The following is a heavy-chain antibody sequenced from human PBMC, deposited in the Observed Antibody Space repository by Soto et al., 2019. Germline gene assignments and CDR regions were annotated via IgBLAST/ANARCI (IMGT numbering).Heavy chain of an antibody. CDR3: VRGYCTTSPCSGDFQF. CDR2: IHPSGDT. CDR1: GYKFTTYF. V-gene: IGHV1-46*01. Sequence: QVQLVQSGAELKNPGASVKVACKASGYKFTTYFIHWVRQAPGQGLEWMGMIHPSGDTGYAQKFRGRVTMTIATPTTTADMELRNLTSEDTAVYFSVRGYCTTSPCSGDFQFWGQGTLVTVSS. J-gene: IGHJ1*01. D-gene: IGHD2-15*01.